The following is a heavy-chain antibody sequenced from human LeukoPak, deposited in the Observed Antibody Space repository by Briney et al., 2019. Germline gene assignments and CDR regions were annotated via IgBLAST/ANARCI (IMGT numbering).Heavy chain of an antibody. Sequence: GGSLRLSCAASGFTFSSYSMNWVRQAPGQGLVWVSRINSDGSSTSYADSVKGRFTISRDNAKNTLYLQMNSLRAEDTAVYYCARDGRFGELFDYWGQGTLVTVSS. J-gene: IGHJ4*02. CDR3: ARDGRFGELFDY. D-gene: IGHD3-10*01. CDR2: INSDGSST. V-gene: IGHV3-74*01. CDR1: GFTFSSYS.